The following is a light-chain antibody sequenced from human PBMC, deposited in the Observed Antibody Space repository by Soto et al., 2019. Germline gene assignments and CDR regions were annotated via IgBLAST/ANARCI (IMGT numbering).Light chain of an antibody. J-gene: IGKJ1*01. CDR3: QQYGSSPQT. V-gene: IGKV3-20*01. Sequence: ESVLTQSPGTLSLSPGERATLTCRASQSVSSSYLGWYQQKLGQAPRLLIYGASSRATGIPDRFSGSGSGTDFTLTISRLEPEDFAVYYCQQYGSSPQTFGQGTKVDIK. CDR2: GAS. CDR1: QSVSSSY.